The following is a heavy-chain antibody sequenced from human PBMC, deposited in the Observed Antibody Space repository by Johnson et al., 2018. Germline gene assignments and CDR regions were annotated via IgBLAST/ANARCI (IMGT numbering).Heavy chain of an antibody. Sequence: EVQLVESGGGLVKPGGSLRLSCAASGFTFSSYSMNWVRQAPGKGLEWVSSISSSSSYIPYADSLKGRFTISRDNANNSLYLQMNSLRAEDTAVDYCARSQSAYYGDYVGAEYFQHWGQGTLVTVSS. D-gene: IGHD4-17*01. CDR2: ISSSSSYI. J-gene: IGHJ1*01. CDR3: ARSQSAYYGDYVGAEYFQH. CDR1: GFTFSSYS. V-gene: IGHV3-21*01.